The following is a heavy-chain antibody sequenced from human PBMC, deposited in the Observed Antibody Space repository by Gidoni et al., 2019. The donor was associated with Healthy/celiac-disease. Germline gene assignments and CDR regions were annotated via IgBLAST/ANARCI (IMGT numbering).Heavy chain of an antibody. Sequence: EVQLVESGGGLVKPGGSLRLSCAASGFPFSSYSMNWVRQAPGKGLEWVSSISSSSSYIYYADSVKGRFTISRDNAKNSLYLQMNSLRAEDTAVYYCAREGPDIVVVPAAIWTDYAFDIWGQGTMVTVSS. CDR2: ISSSSSYI. CDR1: GFPFSSYS. V-gene: IGHV3-21*01. J-gene: IGHJ3*02. D-gene: IGHD2-2*01. CDR3: AREGPDIVVVPAAIWTDYAFDI.